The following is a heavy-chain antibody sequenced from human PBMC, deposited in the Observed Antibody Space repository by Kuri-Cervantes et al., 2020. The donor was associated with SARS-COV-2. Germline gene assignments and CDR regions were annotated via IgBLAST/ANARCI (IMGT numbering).Heavy chain of an antibody. CDR2: IYYSGST. CDR3: ARLSCSGGSCLWAFDI. Sequence: SETLSLTCTVSGGSISSYYWSWTRQPPGKGLEWIGYIYYSGSTNYNPSLKSRVTISVDTSKNQFSLKLSSVTAADTAVYYCARLSCSGGSCLWAFDIWGQGTMVTVSS. D-gene: IGHD2-15*01. V-gene: IGHV4-59*08. J-gene: IGHJ3*02. CDR1: GGSISSYY.